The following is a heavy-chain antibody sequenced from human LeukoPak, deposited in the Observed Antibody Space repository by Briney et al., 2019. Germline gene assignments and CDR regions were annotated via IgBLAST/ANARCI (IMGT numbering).Heavy chain of an antibody. CDR3: ARDRYVVPAAIPPYYYYGMDV. Sequence: EASVKVSCKASGYTFTSYGISWVRQAPGQGLEWMGWISAYNGNTNYAQKLQGRVTMTTDTSTSTAYMELRSLRSDDTAVYYCARDRYVVPAAIPPYYYYGMDVWGQGTTVTVSS. J-gene: IGHJ6*02. V-gene: IGHV1-18*01. D-gene: IGHD2-2*01. CDR2: ISAYNGNT. CDR1: GYTFTSYG.